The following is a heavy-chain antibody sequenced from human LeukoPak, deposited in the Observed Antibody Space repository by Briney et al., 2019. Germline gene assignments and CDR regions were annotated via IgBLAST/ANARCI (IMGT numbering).Heavy chain of an antibody. D-gene: IGHD3-22*01. CDR2: IRYDGSNK. CDR1: GFTFSSYA. V-gene: IGHV3-30*02. CDR3: AKDAAFDYYDSSGYPHY. Sequence: PGGSLRLSCAASGFTFSSYAMHWVRQAPGKGLEWVAFIRYDGSNKFYADSVKGRFTVSRGNSKNTLYLQMNSLRPEDTAVYYCAKDAAFDYYDSSGYPHYWGQGTLVTVSS. J-gene: IGHJ4*02.